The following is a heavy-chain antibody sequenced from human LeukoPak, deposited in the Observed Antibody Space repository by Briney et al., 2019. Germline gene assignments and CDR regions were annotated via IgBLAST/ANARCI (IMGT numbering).Heavy chain of an antibody. D-gene: IGHD2-15*01. CDR1: GFTFSGYA. Sequence: GGSLRLSCAASGFTFSGYAMHWVRQAPGKGLEWVAVISYDGSNKYYADSVKGRFTISRDNSKNTLYLQMNSLRAEDTAVYYCASSYSQAGNSWGQGTLVTVSS. CDR3: ASSYSQAGNS. J-gene: IGHJ5*02. CDR2: ISYDGSNK. V-gene: IGHV3-30-3*01.